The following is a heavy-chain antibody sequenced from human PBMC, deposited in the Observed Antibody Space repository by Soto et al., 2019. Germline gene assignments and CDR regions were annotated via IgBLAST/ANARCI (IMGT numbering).Heavy chain of an antibody. CDR3: AKARQAQCHYYYGMDV. Sequence: EVQLLESGGGLAQPGGSLRLSCAASGFTFSNNAMNWVRQAPGKGLEWVSGISGTGYGKYYADSVKGRFTISRDSSNNTWYLQMNSLRGEDTAIYYCAKARQAQCHYYYGMDVWGQGTPVTVSS. V-gene: IGHV3-23*01. CDR1: GFTFSNNA. D-gene: IGHD6-19*01. CDR2: ISGTGYGK. J-gene: IGHJ6*02.